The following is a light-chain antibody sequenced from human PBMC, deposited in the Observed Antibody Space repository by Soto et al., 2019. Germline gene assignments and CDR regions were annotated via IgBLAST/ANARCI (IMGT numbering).Light chain of an antibody. V-gene: IGKV1-5*03. Sequence: DIQMTQSPSTLSASVGDRVTITCRASQSISAWLAWYQRKPGKPPKLLISKASNLESGVPSRFSGSGSGTEFTLTFSSLQPDDFATYYCQQYTNFPFTFGPGTKVDIK. J-gene: IGKJ3*01. CDR1: QSISAW. CDR3: QQYTNFPFT. CDR2: KAS.